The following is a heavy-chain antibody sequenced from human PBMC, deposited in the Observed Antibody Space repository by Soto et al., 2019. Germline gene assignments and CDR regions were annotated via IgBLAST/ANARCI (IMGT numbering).Heavy chain of an antibody. J-gene: IGHJ6*02. D-gene: IGHD5-12*01. CDR1: GYTFTSYG. V-gene: IGHV1-18*01. CDR2: ISAYNGNT. Sequence: QVQLVQSGAEVKKPGASVKVSCKASGYTFTSYGISWVRQAPGQGLEWMGWISAYNGNTNYAQKLQGRVTMTTDTPTSTDYLELRSLRADDTAVYYCARDQRLPTYYYYGMDVWGQGTTVTVSS. CDR3: ARDQRLPTYYYYGMDV.